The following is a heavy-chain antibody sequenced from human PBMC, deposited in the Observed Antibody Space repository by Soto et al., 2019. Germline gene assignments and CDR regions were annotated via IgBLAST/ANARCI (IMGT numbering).Heavy chain of an antibody. CDR2: ISSDGSRD. J-gene: IGHJ4*02. Sequence: QVQLVESGGGVVQPGRSLRLSCTASGFRFSSFAMHWVRQTPGKGLVWVAVISSDGSRDYYADSVKGRFTISRDNSNNTLYLQMGSLGGDDTAVYFCARARIGGAGTGAYFAYWGQGTLVTVSS. D-gene: IGHD6-13*01. CDR1: GFRFSSFA. CDR3: ARARIGGAGTGAYFAY. V-gene: IGHV3-30-3*01.